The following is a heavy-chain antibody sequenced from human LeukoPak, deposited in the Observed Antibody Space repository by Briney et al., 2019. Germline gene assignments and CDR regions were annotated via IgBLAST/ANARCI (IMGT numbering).Heavy chain of an antibody. CDR1: GYIFTDHF. D-gene: IGHD3-16*02. V-gene: IGHV1-2*02. J-gene: IGHJ4*02. CDR3: ARGRYRYSYDY. Sequence: AASVRVSCTASGYIFTDHFLHWVRQAPGQGLEWVGWIRPTDGATKVAQKFQGRVTLPRDTSISTVYMEMSGLRFDDTAMYYCARGRYRYSYDYWGQGTLVTVSS. CDR2: IRPTDGAT.